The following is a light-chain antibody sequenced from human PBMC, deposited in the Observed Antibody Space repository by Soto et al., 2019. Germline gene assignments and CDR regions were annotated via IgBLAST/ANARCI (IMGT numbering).Light chain of an antibody. V-gene: IGLV1-40*01. Sequence: QSVLTQPPSVSGAPGQRVTISCTGSSSNIGAGYDVHWYQQLPGTAPKLLIFANNNRPSGVPDRFSGSKSGTSASLAITGLQAADEADYYCQSYDNSLSGYVFGPGTK. J-gene: IGLJ1*01. CDR3: QSYDNSLSGYV. CDR1: SSNIGAGYD. CDR2: ANN.